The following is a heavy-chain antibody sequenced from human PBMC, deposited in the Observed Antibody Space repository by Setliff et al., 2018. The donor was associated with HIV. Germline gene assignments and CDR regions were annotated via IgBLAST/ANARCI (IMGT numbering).Heavy chain of an antibody. CDR1: GDSITSGGFY. V-gene: IGHV4-31*03. Sequence: SETLSLTCTVSGDSITSGGFYCNWFRQHPWKGLEWIGWIYYSGDTYYNPSLKSRISMSVDTSKNQFSLELTSLTAADTAVYYCATRPRIAARPFDYWGQGMLVTVSS. CDR3: ATRPRIAARPFDY. CDR2: IYYSGDT. D-gene: IGHD6-6*01. J-gene: IGHJ4*02.